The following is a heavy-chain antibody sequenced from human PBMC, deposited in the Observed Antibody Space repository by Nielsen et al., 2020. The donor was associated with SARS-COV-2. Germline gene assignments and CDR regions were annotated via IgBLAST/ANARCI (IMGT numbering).Heavy chain of an antibody. CDR3: ARDRGYSYAVPSYYYGMDV. V-gene: IGHV4-34*01. CDR1: GGSFSGYY. CDR2: INHSGST. D-gene: IGHD5-18*01. J-gene: IGHJ6*02. Sequence: SETLSLTCAVYGGSFSGYYWSWIRQPPGKGLEWIGEINHSGSTNYNPSLKSRVTISVDTSKNQFSLKLSSVTAADTAVYYCARDRGYSYAVPSYYYGMDVWGQGTTVTVSS.